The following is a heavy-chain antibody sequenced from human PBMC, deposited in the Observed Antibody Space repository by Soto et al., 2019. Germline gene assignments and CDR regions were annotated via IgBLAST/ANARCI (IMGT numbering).Heavy chain of an antibody. Sequence: EVEVLESGGGLQQPGGSLRLSCVASGFTFNAHAMPWVRQGPGVGLEWTSSISGDGKSTYYAGSVKGRFTVSRDNSKNTLTLEMNSLRVEDTATYYCVKDWTGNKCPCLDVWGQGTTVTVSS. CDR2: ISGDGKST. D-gene: IGHD3-9*01. CDR3: VKDWTGNKCPCLDV. V-gene: IGHV3-23*01. J-gene: IGHJ6*02. CDR1: GFTFNAHA.